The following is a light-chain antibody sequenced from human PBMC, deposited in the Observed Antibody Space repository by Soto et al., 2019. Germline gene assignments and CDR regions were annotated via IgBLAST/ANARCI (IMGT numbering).Light chain of an antibody. CDR3: SSHAGSNNLV. CDR1: SSDVGAYNY. CDR2: EVN. J-gene: IGLJ3*02. V-gene: IGLV2-8*01. Sequence: QSVLTQPPSASGSPGQSVTISCAGTSSDVGAYNYVSWYQQHPGKAPKLIIYEVNKRPSGVPDRFSGSKSGNTASLTVSGLQAEDEAGYYCSSHAGSNNLVFGGGTKLTVL.